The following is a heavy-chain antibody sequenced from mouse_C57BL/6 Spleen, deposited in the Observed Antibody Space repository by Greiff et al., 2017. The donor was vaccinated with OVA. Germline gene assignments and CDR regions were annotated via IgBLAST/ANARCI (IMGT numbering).Heavy chain of an antibody. D-gene: IGHD1-1*01. CDR1: GYTFTSYW. V-gene: IGHV1-69*01. CDR2: LDPSDSYT. CDR3: ARGGSSYGYFDV. J-gene: IGHJ1*03. Sequence: QVQLQQPGAELVMPGASVKLSCKASGYTFTSYWMHWVKQRPGQGLEWIGELDPSDSYTNYNQKFKGKSTLTVDKSSSTAYMQLSSLTSEDSAVYYCARGGSSYGYFDVWGTGTTVTVSS.